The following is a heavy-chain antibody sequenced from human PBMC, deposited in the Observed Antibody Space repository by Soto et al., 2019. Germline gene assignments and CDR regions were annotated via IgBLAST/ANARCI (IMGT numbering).Heavy chain of an antibody. V-gene: IGHV3-23*01. D-gene: IGHD3-10*01. CDR1: GFSFRNYA. CDR2: LTGSSSNI. CDR3: ANGRATYGLLTHDY. J-gene: IGHJ4*02. Sequence: EVQLLESGGGLVQPGGSLRLSCAASGFSFRNYAMSWVRQAPGKGLEWISTLTGSSSNIYYADSVKGRFGISRDNSRHTLYLQMNSLTAGDTAVYYCANGRATYGLLTHDYWGQGTLVTVSS.